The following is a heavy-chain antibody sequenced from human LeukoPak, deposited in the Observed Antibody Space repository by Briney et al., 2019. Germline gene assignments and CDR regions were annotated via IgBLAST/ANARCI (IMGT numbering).Heavy chain of an antibody. CDR1: GYSISSGYY. CDR3: ARSYERYSYGPADY. V-gene: IGHV4-38-2*01. CDR2: VYYSGST. D-gene: IGHD5-18*01. Sequence: PSETLSLTSAVSGYSISSGYYWGWIRQPPGKGLEWIGSVYYSGSTYYNPSLKSRVTMSVDTSKNQFSLKLTSVGAADTAVYYCARSYERYSYGPADYWGQGTLVTVSS. J-gene: IGHJ4*02.